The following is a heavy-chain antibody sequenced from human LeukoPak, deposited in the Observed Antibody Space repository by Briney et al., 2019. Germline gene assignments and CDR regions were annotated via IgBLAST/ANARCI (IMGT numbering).Heavy chain of an antibody. D-gene: IGHD2-8*02. CDR1: GGSSSSYY. V-gene: IGHV4-4*09. CDR3: ARHLTGSSVCIEY. Sequence: SETLSLTCTVSGGSSSSYYWSWIRQPPGKGLEWIGYIYTSGSTNYNPSLKSRVTISVDTSKNQFSLKLSSVTAADTAVYYCARHLTGSSVCIEYWGQGTLVTVSS. J-gene: IGHJ4*02. CDR2: IYTSGST.